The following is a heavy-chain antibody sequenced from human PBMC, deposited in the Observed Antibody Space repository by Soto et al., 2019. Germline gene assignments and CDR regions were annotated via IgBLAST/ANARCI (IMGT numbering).Heavy chain of an antibody. J-gene: IGHJ4*02. CDR3: ARHFSVDYFDY. CDR2: IYYSGST. CDR1: GGSISSYY. V-gene: IGHV4-59*08. Sequence: PSETLSLTCTVSGGSISSYYWSWIRQPPGKGLEWIGYIYYSGSTNYNPSLKSRVTISLDRSKNQFSLKLSSVTAADTAVYYCARHFSVDYFDYWGQGALVTVSS.